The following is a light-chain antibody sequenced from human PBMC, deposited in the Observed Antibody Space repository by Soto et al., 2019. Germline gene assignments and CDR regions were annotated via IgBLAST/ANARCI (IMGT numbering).Light chain of an antibody. V-gene: IGLV2-23*01. J-gene: IGLJ1*01. CDR2: EGS. CDR1: SFDVGSYNL. CDR3: TSYAGDNNYL. Sequence: QSALTQPASVSGSPGQSITISCTGTSFDVGSYNLVSWYQQHPDKAPKLMIYEGSKRPSGVSNRFSGSKSGKTASLTISGLQADDEADYYCTSYAGDNNYLFGTGTKVTVL.